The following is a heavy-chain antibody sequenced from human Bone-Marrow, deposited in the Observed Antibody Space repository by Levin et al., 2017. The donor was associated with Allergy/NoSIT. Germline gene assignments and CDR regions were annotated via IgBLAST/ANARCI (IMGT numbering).Heavy chain of an antibody. Sequence: LFFSSSFFLFLSSSLNWVRQAPGKGLEWISYISSSGSTKYYADSVKGRFTISPPPSLYLQMNSLRADDTAIYYCARDKRSGGVTPDWYSDLWGRGTLVIVSS. D-gene: IGHD2-15*01. CDR3: ARDKRSGGVTPDWYSDL. CDR2: ISSSGSTK. CDR1: FFLFLSSS. V-gene: IGHV3-48*03. J-gene: IGHJ2*01.